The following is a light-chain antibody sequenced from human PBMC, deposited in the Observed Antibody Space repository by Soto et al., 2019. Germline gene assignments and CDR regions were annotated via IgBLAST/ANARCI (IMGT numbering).Light chain of an antibody. CDR1: QGISVY. J-gene: IGKJ2*01. CDR3: QQYYSYPMYT. V-gene: IGKV1-8*01. CDR2: PAS. Sequence: AIRMTQSPSSLSASTGDRVTITCRASQGISVYLACYQQKPGKAPKLLIYPASTLQSGVPSRFSGSGSGTDFTLTISCLQSEDFATYYCQQYYSYPMYTFGQGTKLEIK.